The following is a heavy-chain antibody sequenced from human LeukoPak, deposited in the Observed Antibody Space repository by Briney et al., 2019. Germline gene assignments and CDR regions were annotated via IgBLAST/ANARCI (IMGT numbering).Heavy chain of an antibody. D-gene: IGHD3-22*01. CDR2: IYYSGST. J-gene: IGHJ4*02. Sequence: SETLSPTCTVSGGSISSYYWSWIRQPPGKGLEWIGYIYYSGSTNYNPSLKSRVTISVDTSKNQFSLKLSSVTAADTAVYYCARDHTMIFDYWGQGTLVTVSS. V-gene: IGHV4-59*01. CDR3: ARDHTMIFDY. CDR1: GGSISSYY.